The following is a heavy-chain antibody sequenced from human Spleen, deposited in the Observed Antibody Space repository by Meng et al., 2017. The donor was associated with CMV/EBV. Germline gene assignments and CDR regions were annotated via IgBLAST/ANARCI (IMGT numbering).Heavy chain of an antibody. V-gene: IGHV4-39*07. J-gene: IGHJ6*02. CDR1: GGSINSRSHY. Sequence: GSLRLSCTVSGGSINSRSHYWGWIRQPPGKGLEWIGNIYYSGSTYYNPSLKSRVTILVDTSKNQFSLKLKSVTAADTAVYYCARDPSQPPTTYYYYYGMDVWGQGTTVTVSS. D-gene: IGHD1-26*01. CDR2: IYYSGST. CDR3: ARDPSQPPTTYYYYYGMDV.